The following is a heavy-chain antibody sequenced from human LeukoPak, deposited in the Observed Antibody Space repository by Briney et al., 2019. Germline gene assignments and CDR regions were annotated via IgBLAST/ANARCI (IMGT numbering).Heavy chain of an antibody. Sequence: GGSLRLSCAASGFTFSSYSMNWVRQAPGKGLEWVSSISSSSSYIYYADSVKGRFTISRDNAKNSLYLQMNSLRAEDTAVYYCAMGAGSSGWYARVDYWGQGTLVTVSS. CDR1: GFTFSSYS. CDR3: AMGAGSSGWYARVDY. D-gene: IGHD6-19*01. CDR2: ISSSSSYI. J-gene: IGHJ4*02. V-gene: IGHV3-21*01.